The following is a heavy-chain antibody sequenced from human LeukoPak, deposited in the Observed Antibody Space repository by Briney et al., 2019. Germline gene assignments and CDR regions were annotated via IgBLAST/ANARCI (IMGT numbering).Heavy chain of an antibody. Sequence: GGSLRLSCAASGFTLSDYYMSWIRRTPGKGLEWISYMSSTGNTIYYGDSVKGRFTVSRDNAKNSLFLQMDSLRAEDTAVYYCARSTDYFTYFGLWGRGSLVTVSS. V-gene: IGHV3-11*04. D-gene: IGHD2/OR15-2a*01. CDR2: MSSTGNTI. CDR3: ARSTDYFTYFGL. CDR1: GFTLSDYY. J-gene: IGHJ2*01.